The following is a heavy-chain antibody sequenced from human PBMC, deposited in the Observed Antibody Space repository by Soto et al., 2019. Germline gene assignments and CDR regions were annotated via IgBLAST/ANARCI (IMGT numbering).Heavy chain of an antibody. CDR2: INPSGGST. Sequence: ASLKVSYKASGYTFTSYYMSWVRQAPGQGLEWMGIINPSGGSTSYAQKFQGRVTMTRDTSTGTVYMELTSLRSEDTAVYYCAGDPGHYYDSSPYAFDIWGKGTMVTVSS. J-gene: IGHJ3*02. CDR3: AGDPGHYYDSSPYAFDI. D-gene: IGHD3-22*01. V-gene: IGHV1-46*01. CDR1: GYTFTSYY.